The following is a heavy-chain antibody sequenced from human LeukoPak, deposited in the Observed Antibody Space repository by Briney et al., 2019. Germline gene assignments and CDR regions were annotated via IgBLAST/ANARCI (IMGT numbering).Heavy chain of an antibody. CDR2: INWNGGST. J-gene: IGHJ5*02. Sequence: GGSLRLSCAAFGFTFDDYGMTWVRQAPGKGLKWVSGINWNGGSTGYADSVKGRFTISRYNAKNSLYLEMNSLGAEDTALYHCARVNYYDSSEFYFGWLDPWGQGTLVTVSS. D-gene: IGHD3-22*01. CDR3: ARVNYYDSSEFYFGWLDP. V-gene: IGHV3-20*01. CDR1: GFTFDDYG.